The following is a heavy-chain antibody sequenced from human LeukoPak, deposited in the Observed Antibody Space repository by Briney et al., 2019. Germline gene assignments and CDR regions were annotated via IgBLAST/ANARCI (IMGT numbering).Heavy chain of an antibody. CDR3: AREEALGSGSFDY. CDR1: GGSISTYY. Sequence: PSETLSLTCTVSGGSISTYYWSWIRQPPGKGLEWIGYIYYSGSTNYNPSLKSRVTISVDTSKNQFSLKLGSVTAADTAVYYCAREEALGSGSFDYWGQGTLVTVSS. V-gene: IGHV4-59*01. CDR2: IYYSGST. D-gene: IGHD1-26*01. J-gene: IGHJ4*02.